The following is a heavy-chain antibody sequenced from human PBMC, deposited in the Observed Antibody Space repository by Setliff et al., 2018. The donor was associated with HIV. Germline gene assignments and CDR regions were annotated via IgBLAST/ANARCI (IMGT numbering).Heavy chain of an antibody. V-gene: IGHV4-39*02. CDR2: IYYSGSI. CDR1: GGSISSSSDY. CDR3: ARRNSGWGVGLYYFDY. J-gene: IGHJ4*02. Sequence: KTSETLSLTCSVSGGSISSSSDYWGWIRQPPGKGLEWIGSIYYSGSIYYNPSLKSRVTISVDTPNNHFSLRLSSVTAADTALYYCARRNSGWGVGLYYFDYWGRGTLVTVSS. D-gene: IGHD6-19*01.